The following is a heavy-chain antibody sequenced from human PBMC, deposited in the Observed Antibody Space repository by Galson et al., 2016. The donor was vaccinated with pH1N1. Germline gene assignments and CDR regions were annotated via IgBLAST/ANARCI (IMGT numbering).Heavy chain of an antibody. Sequence: SLRLSCAASGFSFDDYAMHWVLQAPGKGLERVSGISWNSGSIGYADSVKGRFTISRDNAKNPLYLQMNSLHQGPIGLPPGTLLQEHLWG. CDR3: TLLQEHL. J-gene: IGHJ6*01. CDR2: ISWNSGSI. CDR1: GFSFDDYA. V-gene: IGHV3-9*01.